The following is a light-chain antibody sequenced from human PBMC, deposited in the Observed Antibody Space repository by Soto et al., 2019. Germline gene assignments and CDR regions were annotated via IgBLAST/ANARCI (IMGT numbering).Light chain of an antibody. J-gene: IGLJ2*01. Sequence: QLVLTQSPSASASLGASVKLTCTLSSGHSSYAIAWHQQQPAKGPRYLMKVNSDCSHSKGDGIPDRFSGSSSGAERYLTISSLQSEDEADYYCQTGGTGVVFGGGTKLTVL. CDR2: VNSDCSH. CDR1: SGHSSYA. CDR3: QTGGTGVV. V-gene: IGLV4-69*01.